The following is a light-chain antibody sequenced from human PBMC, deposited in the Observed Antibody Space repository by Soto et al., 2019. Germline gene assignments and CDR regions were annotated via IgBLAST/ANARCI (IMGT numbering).Light chain of an antibody. CDR2: VVS. Sequence: QSALTQPASVSGSPGQSITFSCTGTSSDIGGYNYVSWYQQHPGKAPKLMIYVVSNRPSGVSDRFSGSKSGNTASLTISGLQAEDEADYYCTSYTSSTTNYVFGTGTKVTVL. V-gene: IGLV2-14*01. CDR3: TSYTSSTTNYV. J-gene: IGLJ1*01. CDR1: SSDIGGYNY.